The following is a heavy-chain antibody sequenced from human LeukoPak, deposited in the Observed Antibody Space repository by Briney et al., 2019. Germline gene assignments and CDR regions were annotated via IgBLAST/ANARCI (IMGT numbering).Heavy chain of an antibody. V-gene: IGHV4-39*07. CDR2: IYYSGST. CDR1: GGSISSSSYY. J-gene: IGHJ4*02. Sequence: KTSETLSLTCTVSGGSISSSSYYWGWIRQPPGKGLEWIGSIYYSGSTYYNPSLKSRVTISVDTSKNQFSLKLSSVTAADTAVYYCARDYDSSGYYYVVFDYWGQGTLVTVSS. CDR3: ARDYDSSGYYYVVFDY. D-gene: IGHD3-22*01.